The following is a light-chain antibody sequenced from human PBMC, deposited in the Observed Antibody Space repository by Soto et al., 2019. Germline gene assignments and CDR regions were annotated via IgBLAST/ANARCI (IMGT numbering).Light chain of an antibody. CDR3: QQYGGSFSP. J-gene: IGKJ1*01. CDR2: DTS. Sequence: EIVLTQSPGTLSLSPGERATLSCRASQTLGTKYLAWYQQKPGQAPSLLIYDTSNRATGVPDRFSCSGSGTDFTLTISRLEPEDFAVYYCQQYGGSFSPFGQGTKV. V-gene: IGKV3-20*01. CDR1: QTLGTKY.